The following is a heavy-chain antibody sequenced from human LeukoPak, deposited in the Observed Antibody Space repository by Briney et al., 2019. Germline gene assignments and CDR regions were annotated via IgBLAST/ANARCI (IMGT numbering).Heavy chain of an antibody. V-gene: IGHV5-51*01. Sequence: GESLKISCKGSGYSFTSYWIGWVRQMPGKGLEWMGIIYPGDSDTRYSPSFQGQVTISADKSTRTAYLQWSSLKASDTAMYYCARHRSYYGSGSYSYFDYWGQGTLVTVSS. CDR2: IYPGDSDT. CDR3: ARHRSYYGSGSYSYFDY. J-gene: IGHJ4*02. CDR1: GYSFTSYW. D-gene: IGHD3-10*01.